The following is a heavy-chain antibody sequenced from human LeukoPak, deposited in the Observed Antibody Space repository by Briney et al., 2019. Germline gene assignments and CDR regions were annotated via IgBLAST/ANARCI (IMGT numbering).Heavy chain of an antibody. CDR2: ISYDGSNK. Sequence: PGGSLRLSCAASGFTFSSYGMHWVRQAPGKGLEWVAVISYDGSNKYYADSVKGRFTISRDNSKNTLYLQMNSLRAEDTAVYYCARDISSGYYDAFDIWGQGTMVTVSS. CDR1: GFTFSSYG. V-gene: IGHV3-30*03. D-gene: IGHD3-22*01. CDR3: ARDISSGYYDAFDI. J-gene: IGHJ3*02.